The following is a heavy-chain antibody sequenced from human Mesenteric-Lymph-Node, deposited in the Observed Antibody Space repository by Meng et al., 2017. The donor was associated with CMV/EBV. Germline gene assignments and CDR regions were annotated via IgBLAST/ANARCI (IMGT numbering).Heavy chain of an antibody. V-gene: IGHV3-48*04. CDR2: ISSSSTI. CDR3: ARDLKNTSYYDSGSSFDY. D-gene: IGHD3-10*01. CDR1: GFTFSSYS. J-gene: IGHJ4*02. Sequence: GGSLRLSCAASGFTFSSYSMNWVRQAPGKGLEWVSYISSSSTIYYADSVKGRFTISRDNAKNSLYLQMNSLRVEDTAMYYCARDLKNTSYYDSGSSFDYWGQGTLVTVSS.